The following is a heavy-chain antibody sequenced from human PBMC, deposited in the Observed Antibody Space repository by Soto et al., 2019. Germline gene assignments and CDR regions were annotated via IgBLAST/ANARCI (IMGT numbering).Heavy chain of an antibody. Sequence: GSLRLSCGASGFTFTNFCMHWVRQVPGKGLVWVSRIDTSGTSTSYADSVKGRFTISRDNAKSTVTLQMNSLRAEDTGVYYCARDSWYFDVWSQGSLVTVSS. J-gene: IGHJ4*02. D-gene: IGHD6-13*01. CDR3: ARDSWYFDV. V-gene: IGHV3-74*01. CDR2: IDTSGTST. CDR1: GFTFTNFC.